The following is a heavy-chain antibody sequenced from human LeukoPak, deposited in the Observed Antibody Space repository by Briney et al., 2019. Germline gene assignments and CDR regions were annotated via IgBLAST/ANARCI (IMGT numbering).Heavy chain of an antibody. CDR3: ASDYGDEYFQH. Sequence: SETLSLTCTVSVGSISSSSYYWGWIRQPPGKGLEWIGSIYYSRSTYYNPSLKSRVTISVDTSKNQFSLKLSSVTAADTAVYYCASDYGDEYFQHWGQGTLVTVSS. J-gene: IGHJ1*01. D-gene: IGHD4-17*01. V-gene: IGHV4-39*01. CDR1: VGSISSSSYY. CDR2: IYYSRST.